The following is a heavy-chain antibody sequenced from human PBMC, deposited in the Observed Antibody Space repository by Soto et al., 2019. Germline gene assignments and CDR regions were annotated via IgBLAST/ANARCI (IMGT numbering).Heavy chain of an antibody. CDR2: SYYSGRT. CDR3: ARVVTSMYYHYYGMDV. D-gene: IGHD2-2*01. Sequence: QVQLQESGQGLVKPSETLSLTCTVSGGSVSRGSYYWSWIRQPPGKVLAWIGYSYYSGRTNYNHSLKSRVSIAVDTSKSLFSLMLSSVTAADTAVYYCARVVTSMYYHYYGMDVWGQGTTVTVSS. V-gene: IGHV4-61*01. J-gene: IGHJ6*02. CDR1: GGSVSRGSYY.